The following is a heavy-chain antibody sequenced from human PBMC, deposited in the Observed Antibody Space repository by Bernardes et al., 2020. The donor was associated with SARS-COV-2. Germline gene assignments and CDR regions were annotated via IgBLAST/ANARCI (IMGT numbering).Heavy chain of an antibody. J-gene: IGHJ6*02. CDR3: AREYYDSSGSYFYGMDV. V-gene: IGHV3-7*01. Sequence: GGSLRLSCAASGFTFSSYWMSWVRQAPGKGLEWVANIKQDGSEKYYVDSVKGRFTISRDNAKNSLYLQMNSLRPEDTAVYYCAREYYDSSGSYFYGMDVWGQGTTGTVSS. CDR1: GFTFSSYW. CDR2: IKQDGSEK. D-gene: IGHD3-22*01.